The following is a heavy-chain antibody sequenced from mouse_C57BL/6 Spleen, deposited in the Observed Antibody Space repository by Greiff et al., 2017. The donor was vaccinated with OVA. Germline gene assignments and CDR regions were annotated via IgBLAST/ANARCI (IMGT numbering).Heavy chain of an antibody. D-gene: IGHD1-1*01. J-gene: IGHJ1*03. CDR1: GFTFSSYA. V-gene: IGHV5-4*01. CDR3: ARGKNYYGSSYVGYFDV. CDR2: ISDGGSYT. Sequence: DVQLVESGGGLVKPGGSLKLSCAASGFTFSSYAMSWVRQTPEKRLEWVATISDGGSYTYYPDNVKGRFTISRDNAKNNLYLQMSHLKSEDTAMYYCARGKNYYGSSYVGYFDVWGTGTTVTVSS.